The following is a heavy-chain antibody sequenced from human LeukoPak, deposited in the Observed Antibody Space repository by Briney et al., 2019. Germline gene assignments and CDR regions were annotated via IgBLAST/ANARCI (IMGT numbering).Heavy chain of an antibody. CDR3: ASDWYHAIDY. D-gene: IGHD2-2*01. J-gene: IGHJ4*02. Sequence: PGGSLRLSCAASGFTLSSAWMLWVRQPPGKWLVWVARITSDGSSTTYAESVKGRFTISRDNAKNTLYLQMDSLRAEDTAVYYCASDWYHAIDYWGQGTLVTVSS. CDR2: ITSDGSST. CDR1: GFTLSSAW. V-gene: IGHV3-74*03.